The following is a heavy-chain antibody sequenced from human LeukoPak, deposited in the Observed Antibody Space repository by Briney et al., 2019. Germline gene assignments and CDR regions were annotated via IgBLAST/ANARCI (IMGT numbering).Heavy chain of an antibody. D-gene: IGHD2-15*01. CDR1: GGSVSSSSHY. CDR3: ARHRDRRYMDV. CDR2: IYYSGNT. Sequence: SETLSLTCTVSGGSVSSSSHYWGWIRQPPGKGQEWIGSIYYSGNTYYNPSLESRVTISVDTSKNQFSLKLRSVTAADTAVHYCARHRDRRYMDVWGKGTTVTVSS. J-gene: IGHJ6*03. V-gene: IGHV4-39*01.